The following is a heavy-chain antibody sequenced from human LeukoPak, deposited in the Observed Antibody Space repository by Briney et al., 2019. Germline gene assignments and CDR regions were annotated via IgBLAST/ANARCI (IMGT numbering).Heavy chain of an antibody. CDR2: IYYSGST. D-gene: IGHD5-12*01. J-gene: IGHJ5*01. CDR3: ARDQAGYSGYDSLGFDP. Sequence: SETLSLTCTVSGGSISSYYWSWIRQPPGKGLEWIGYIYYSGSTNHNPSLKSRVTISVDTSKNQFSLKLSSVTAADTAVYYCARDQAGYSGYDSLGFDPWGQGTLVTVSS. V-gene: IGHV4-59*01. CDR1: GGSISSYY.